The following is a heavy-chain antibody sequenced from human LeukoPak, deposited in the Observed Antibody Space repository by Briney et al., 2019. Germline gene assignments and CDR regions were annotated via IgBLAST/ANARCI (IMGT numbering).Heavy chain of an antibody. D-gene: IGHD3-22*01. CDR2: ISAYNGNT. Sequence: ASVKVSCKASGYTFTSYGISWVRQAPGQELEWMGWISAYNGNTNYAQKLQGRVTMTTDTSTSTAYMELRSLRSDDTAVYYCARASDYDSSGYTFDYWGQGTLVTVSS. CDR3: ARASDYDSSGYTFDY. J-gene: IGHJ4*02. CDR1: GYTFTSYG. V-gene: IGHV1-18*01.